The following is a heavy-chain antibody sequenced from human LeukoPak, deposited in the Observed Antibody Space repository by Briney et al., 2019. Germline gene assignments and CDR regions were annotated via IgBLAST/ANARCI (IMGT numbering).Heavy chain of an antibody. CDR1: GYSFTGYY. D-gene: IGHD6-13*01. CDR2: INPSGGST. V-gene: IGHV1-46*01. J-gene: IGHJ6*03. CDR3: ASSLYSSSWYYYYMDV. Sequence: ASVKVSCKASGYSFTGYYIHWVRQAPGQGLEWMGIINPSGGSTSYAQKFQGRVTMTRDMSTSTVYMELSSLRSEDTAVYYCASSLYSSSWYYYYMDVWGKGTTVTVSS.